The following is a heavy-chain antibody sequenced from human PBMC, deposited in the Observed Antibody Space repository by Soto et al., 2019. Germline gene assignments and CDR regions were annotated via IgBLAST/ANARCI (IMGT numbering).Heavy chain of an antibody. J-gene: IGHJ4*01. CDR3: ASQYFTNMRCYALDY. D-gene: IGHD2-8*01. V-gene: IGHV1-18*01. Sequence: ASVKVSCKASGYTFASYGFSWVRQAPGQGLEWLGWIISYTGNTNYAQKFQDRVTMTIDTSTGTAYMELRSLRSDDTAVYYCASQYFTNMRCYALDYWG. CDR2: IISYTGNT. CDR1: GYTFASYG.